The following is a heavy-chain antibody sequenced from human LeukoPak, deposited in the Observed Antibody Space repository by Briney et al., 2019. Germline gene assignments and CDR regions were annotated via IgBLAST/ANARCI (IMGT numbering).Heavy chain of an antibody. Sequence: ASVKVSCKASGYTFTSYYMHWVRQAPGQGLEWMGIINPSGGSTSYAQKFQGRVTMTRDTSTSTVYMELSSLRSEDTAVYCCARVINTAMTTGYFDYWGQGTLVTVSS. CDR1: GYTFTSYY. D-gene: IGHD5-18*01. CDR3: ARVINTAMTTGYFDY. CDR2: INPSGGST. J-gene: IGHJ4*02. V-gene: IGHV1-46*01.